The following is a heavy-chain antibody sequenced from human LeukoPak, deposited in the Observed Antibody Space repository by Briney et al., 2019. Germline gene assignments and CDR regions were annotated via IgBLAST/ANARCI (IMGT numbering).Heavy chain of an antibody. Sequence: ASGTLSLTCAVSGGSISSSNWWSWVRQPPGKGLEWIGEIYHSGSTNYNPSLKSRVTISVDKSKNQFSLKLSSVTAADTAVYYCARFKSGLNNWFDPWGQGTLVPVSS. CDR3: ARFKSGLNNWFDP. D-gene: IGHD4/OR15-4a*01. CDR2: IYHSGST. J-gene: IGHJ5*02. CDR1: GGSISSSNW. V-gene: IGHV4-4*02.